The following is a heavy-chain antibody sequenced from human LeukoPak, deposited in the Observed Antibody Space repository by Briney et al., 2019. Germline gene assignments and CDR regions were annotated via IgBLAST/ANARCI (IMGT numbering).Heavy chain of an antibody. CDR3: AKDRQWWELPGDPQH. D-gene: IGHD1-26*01. J-gene: IGHJ1*01. V-gene: IGHV3-23*01. Sequence: GGSLRLSCAASGFTFSSYAMSWVRQAPGKGLEWASGISGSGGSTYYAGSVKGRFTISRDNSKNTLYLQMNSLRAEDTAVYYCAKDRQWWELPGDPQHWGQGTLVTVSS. CDR2: ISGSGGST. CDR1: GFTFSSYA.